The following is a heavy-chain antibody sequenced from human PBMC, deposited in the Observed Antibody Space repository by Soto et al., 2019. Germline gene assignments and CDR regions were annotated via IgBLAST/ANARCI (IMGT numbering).Heavy chain of an antibody. Sequence: QVQLQESGPGLVKPSQTLSLTCTVSGASISSGGYYWSWIRQDPGKGLEWIGYLYYSGVTYYNSFLKSRVTISVDTSKNQFSLKLNSVTAADTAVYYCARVGRFYDSGGWGGYFEHWGQGTLVTVTS. J-gene: IGHJ4*02. D-gene: IGHD3-22*01. CDR2: LYYSGVT. CDR1: GASISSGGYY. CDR3: ARVGRFYDSGGWGGYFEH. V-gene: IGHV4-31*03.